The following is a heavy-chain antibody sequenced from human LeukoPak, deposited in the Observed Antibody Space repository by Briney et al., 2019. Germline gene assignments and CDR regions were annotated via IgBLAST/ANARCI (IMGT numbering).Heavy chain of an antibody. CDR2: IRSKAYGGTT. CDR1: GYTFGDYA. J-gene: IGHJ6*03. V-gene: IGHV3-49*04. Sequence: GGSLRLSCTASGYTFGDYAMSWVRQAPGKGLEWVGFIRSKAYGGTTEYAASVKGRFTISRDDSKSIAYLQMNSLKTEDTAVYYCWGNYYYYMDVWGKGTTVTVSS. CDR3: WGNYYYYMDV. D-gene: IGHD7-27*01.